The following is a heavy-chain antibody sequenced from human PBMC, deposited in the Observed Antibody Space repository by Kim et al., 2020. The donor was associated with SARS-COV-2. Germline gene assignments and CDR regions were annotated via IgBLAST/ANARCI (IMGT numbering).Heavy chain of an antibody. Sequence: SETLSLTCAVSGGSISSRNYFWSWIRQSPGKGLEWIGYIHYSGSVHNPSLPSRVTISQDTPNNQFSLKMTSVTAADTAVYYCAAAGQWPHAFHVWGQGTMVAVSS. D-gene: IGHD6-19*01. V-gene: IGHV4-30-4*01. J-gene: IGHJ3*01. CDR2: IHYSGS. CDR3: AAAGQWPHAFHV. CDR1: GGSISSRNYF.